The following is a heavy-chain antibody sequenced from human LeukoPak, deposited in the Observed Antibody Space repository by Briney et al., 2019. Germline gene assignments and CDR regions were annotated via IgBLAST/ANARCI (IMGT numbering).Heavy chain of an antibody. J-gene: IGHJ1*01. Sequence: ASVKVSCKASGYTFTSYDINWVRQATGQGLEWMGWMNPNSGNTGYAQKFQGRVTMTRNTSISTAYMELSSLRAEDAAVYYCATPGWELPVFQHWGQGTLVTVSS. CDR2: MNPNSGNT. CDR3: ATPGWELPVFQH. D-gene: IGHD1-26*01. V-gene: IGHV1-8*01. CDR1: GYTFTSYD.